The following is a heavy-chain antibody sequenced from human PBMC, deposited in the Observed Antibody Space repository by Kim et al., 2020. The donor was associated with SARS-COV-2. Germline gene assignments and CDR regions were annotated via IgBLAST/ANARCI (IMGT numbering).Heavy chain of an antibody. D-gene: IGHD4-17*01. J-gene: IGHJ4*02. V-gene: IGHV3-64D*09. CDR3: VKDPHLRYPESYFDY. Sequence: DSVKGRFTISRDNSKNTLYLQMRSLTAEDTAVYYCVKDPHLRYPESYFDYWGQGTLVTVSS.